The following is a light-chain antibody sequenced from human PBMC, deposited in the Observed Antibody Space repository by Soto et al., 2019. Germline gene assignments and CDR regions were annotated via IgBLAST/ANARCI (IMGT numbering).Light chain of an antibody. V-gene: IGLV3-21*02. J-gene: IGLJ2*01. CDR2: DDS. Sequence: SYELTQPPSVSVAPGQTARITCGGNNIGSKSVHWYRQKPGQAPVLVVYDDSDRPSGIPERFSGSNSGNTATLTISRVEAGDEADYYCQVWGSSSDHVVFGGGTKVTVL. CDR3: QVWGSSSDHVV. CDR1: NIGSKS.